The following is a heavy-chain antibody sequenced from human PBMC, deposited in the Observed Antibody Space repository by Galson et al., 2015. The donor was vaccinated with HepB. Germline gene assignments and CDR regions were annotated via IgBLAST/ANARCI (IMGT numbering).Heavy chain of an antibody. D-gene: IGHD2-15*01. CDR1: GSSFTSYW. V-gene: IGHV5-51*01. CDR3: ARHLGVVVGYPDY. J-gene: IGHJ4*02. Sequence: QSGAEVKKPGESLKISCKGSGSSFTSYWIAWVRQMPGKGLEWMGMIYPGDSDTSYSPSFQSQVTISADKSISTAYLQWSSVKASDTAMYYCARHLGVVVGYPDYWGQGTLVTVSS. CDR2: IYPGDSDT.